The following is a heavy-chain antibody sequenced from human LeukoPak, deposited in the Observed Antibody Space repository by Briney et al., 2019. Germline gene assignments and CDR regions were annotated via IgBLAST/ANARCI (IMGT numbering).Heavy chain of an antibody. CDR2: IYYSGST. CDR1: GGSISSSSYY. V-gene: IGHV4-39*07. Sequence: SETLSLTCTVSGGSISSSSYYWGWIRQPPGKGLEWIGSIYYSGSTYYNPSLKSRVTISVDTSKNQFSLKLSSVTAADTAVYYCARDQGVGATAVDYWGQGTLVTVSS. CDR3: ARDQGVGATAVDY. J-gene: IGHJ4*02. D-gene: IGHD1-26*01.